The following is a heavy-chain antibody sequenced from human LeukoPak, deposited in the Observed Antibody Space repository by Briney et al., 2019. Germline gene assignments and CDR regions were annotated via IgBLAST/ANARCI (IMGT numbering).Heavy chain of an antibody. Sequence: ASVKVSCKASGYTFTSNYIHWVRQAPGQGLEWMGMIYPRDGSTSYAQKFQGRVTVTRDTSTGTVHMELSGLRSEDTAVYYCARDQEGFDYWGQGTLVTVSS. CDR1: GYTFTSNY. CDR3: ARDQEGFDY. V-gene: IGHV1-46*01. J-gene: IGHJ4*02. CDR2: IYPRDGST.